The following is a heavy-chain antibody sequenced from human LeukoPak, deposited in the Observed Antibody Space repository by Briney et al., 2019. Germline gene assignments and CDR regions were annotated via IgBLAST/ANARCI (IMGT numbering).Heavy chain of an antibody. J-gene: IGHJ5*02. Sequence: ASVKVSCKASGYTFTSYAMHWVRQAPGQRLEWMGWINAGIGNTKYSQKFQGRVTITRDTSASTAYMELSSLRSEDTAVYYCARSKDIVWFDPWGQGTLVTVSS. CDR1: GYTFTSYA. CDR2: INAGIGNT. D-gene: IGHD2-15*01. CDR3: ARSKDIVWFDP. V-gene: IGHV1-3*01.